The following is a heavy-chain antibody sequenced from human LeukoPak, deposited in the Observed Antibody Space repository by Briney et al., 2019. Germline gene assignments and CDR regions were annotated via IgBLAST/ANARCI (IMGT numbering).Heavy chain of an antibody. CDR3: ARYLSYYYDSSGYYYSLLFDY. CDR2: IKQDGSEK. CDR1: GFTFSSYW. V-gene: IGHV3-7*01. Sequence: GGSLRLSCAASGFTFSSYWMSWVRQAPGKGLEWVANIKQDGSEKYYVDSVKGRFTISRDSAKNSLYLQMNSLTAEDTAVYYCARYLSYYYDSSGYYYSLLFDYWGQGTLVTVSS. D-gene: IGHD3-22*01. J-gene: IGHJ4*02.